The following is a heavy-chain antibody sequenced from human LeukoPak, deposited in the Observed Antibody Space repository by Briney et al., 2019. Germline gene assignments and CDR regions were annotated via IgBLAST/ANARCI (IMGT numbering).Heavy chain of an antibody. CDR3: ANPYYYDSTCYLFDY. J-gene: IGHJ4*02. V-gene: IGHV3-23*01. CDR2: ISGSGGST. CDR1: GFTFTTYF. D-gene: IGHD3-22*01. Sequence: GGSLRLSCAASGFTFTTYFMSWVRQAPGAGLEWVSRISGSGGSTYYAESVKGRVTISRDTTKKTEYLEMNSLRAEDKAVYYCANPYYYDSTCYLFDYWGQGTLVTVSS.